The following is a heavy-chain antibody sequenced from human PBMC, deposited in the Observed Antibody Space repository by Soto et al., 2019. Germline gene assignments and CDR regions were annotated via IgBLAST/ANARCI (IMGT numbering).Heavy chain of an antibody. V-gene: IGHV4-30-4*01. CDR2: IYYSGST. J-gene: IGHJ5*02. CDR3: ARDALKYYYGSGSHFDP. Sequence: LSLTCTVSGGSISSGDYYWSWIRQPPGKGLEWIGYIYYSGSTYYNPSLKSRVTISVDTSKNQFSLKLSSVTAADTAVYYCARDALKYYYGSGSHFDPWGQGTLVTVSS. CDR1: GGSISSGDYY. D-gene: IGHD3-10*01.